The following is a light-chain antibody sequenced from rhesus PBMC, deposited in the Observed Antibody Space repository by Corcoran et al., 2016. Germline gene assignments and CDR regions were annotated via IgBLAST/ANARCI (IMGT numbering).Light chain of an antibody. CDR1: QSASRN. V-gene: IGKV3-35*01. CDR3: QQESNWPRT. Sequence: EIVMTQSPATLSLSPGERATLSCRASQSASRNLAWSQQNPGQAPRLLIYDASNRAPGLPDRFSGSGSWTDLTLTISSLEPEDFGVYYCQQESNWPRTFGQGTKVEIK. J-gene: IGKJ1*01. CDR2: DAS.